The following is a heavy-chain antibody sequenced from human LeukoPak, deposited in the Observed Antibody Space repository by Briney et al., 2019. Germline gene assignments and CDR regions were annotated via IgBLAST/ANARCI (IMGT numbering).Heavy chain of an antibody. D-gene: IGHD2-15*01. V-gene: IGHV3-23*01. Sequence: GGSLRLSCAASGLTFNNYVMSWVRQIPGKGLEWVSVISGSGYNIFYADSVKGRFTISRDNSKNTLDLQMNSLRAEDTAVYYCAKARVVAATDFDYWGQGTLVTVSS. J-gene: IGHJ4*02. CDR1: GLTFNNYV. CDR3: AKARVVAATDFDY. CDR2: ISGSGYNI.